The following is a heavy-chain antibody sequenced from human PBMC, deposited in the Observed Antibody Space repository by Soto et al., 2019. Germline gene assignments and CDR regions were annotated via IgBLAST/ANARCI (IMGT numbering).Heavy chain of an antibody. CDR2: IWYDGSNK. V-gene: IGHV3-33*01. J-gene: IGHJ6*03. CDR3: ARRWMDTAFSLVGQYYYYYMDV. Sequence: QVQLVESGGGVVQPGRSLRLSCAASGFTFSSYGMHWVRQAPGKGLEWVAVIWYDGSNKYYADSVKGRFTISRDNSKNTLYLQMNSLRAEDTAVYYCARRWMDTAFSLVGQYYYYYMDVWGKGTTVTVSS. CDR1: GFTFSSYG. D-gene: IGHD5-18*01.